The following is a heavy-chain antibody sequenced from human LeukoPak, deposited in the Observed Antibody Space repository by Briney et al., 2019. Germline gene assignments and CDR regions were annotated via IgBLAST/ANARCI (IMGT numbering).Heavy chain of an antibody. CDR1: GFSFSNAW. J-gene: IGHJ3*02. D-gene: IGHD3-10*01. V-gene: IGHV3-15*01. Sequence: GGSLRLSCAASGFSFSNAWMSWVRQAPGKGLEWVGRIKSKGDGRTTDYAAPVKGRFTISRDDSKNTLYLQMNSLKTEDTAVYYCTLYYNAFDIWGQGTMVTVSS. CDR3: TLYYNAFDI. CDR2: IKSKGDGRTT.